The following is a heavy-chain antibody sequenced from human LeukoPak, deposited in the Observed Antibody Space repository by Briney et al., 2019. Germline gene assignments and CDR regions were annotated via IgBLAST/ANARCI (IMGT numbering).Heavy chain of an antibody. J-gene: IGHJ4*02. D-gene: IGHD3-22*01. V-gene: IGHV3-21*01. Sequence: GGSLRLSCAASGFTFSSYSMNWVRRAPGKGLEWVSSISSSSSYIYYADSVKGRFTIPRDNAKNSLYLQMNSLRAEDTAVYYCARGIHYYDSSGYEFDYWGQGTLVTVSS. CDR2: ISSSSSYI. CDR1: GFTFSSYS. CDR3: ARGIHYYDSSGYEFDY.